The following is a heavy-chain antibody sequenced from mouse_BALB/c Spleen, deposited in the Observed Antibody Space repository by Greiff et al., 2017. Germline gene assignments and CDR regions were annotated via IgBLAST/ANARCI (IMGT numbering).Heavy chain of an antibody. Sequence: EVQVVESGGGLVKPGGSLKLSCAASGFTFSDYYMYWVRQTPEKRLEWVATISDGGSYTYYPDSVKGRFTISRDNAKNNLYLQMSSLKSEDTAMYYCAREGYYPAWFAYWGQGTLVTVSA. CDR2: ISDGGSYT. CDR3: AREGYYPAWFAY. J-gene: IGHJ3*01. V-gene: IGHV5-4*02. D-gene: IGHD1-1*01. CDR1: GFTFSDYY.